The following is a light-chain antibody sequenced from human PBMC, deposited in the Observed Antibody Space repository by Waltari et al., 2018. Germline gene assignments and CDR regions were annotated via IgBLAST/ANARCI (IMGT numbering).Light chain of an antibody. CDR3: QQYDSTPMYT. CDR2: GTS. Sequence: EIELTQSPGILSLSPGERATLSCRASQSVSGTYLAWYQQKSGQAPRLLIYGTSSRAPGIPDRFSGSGSGTDFTLTISRLEPEDFAVYYCQQYDSTPMYTFGQGSKLEIK. V-gene: IGKV3-20*01. J-gene: IGKJ2*01. CDR1: QSVSGTY.